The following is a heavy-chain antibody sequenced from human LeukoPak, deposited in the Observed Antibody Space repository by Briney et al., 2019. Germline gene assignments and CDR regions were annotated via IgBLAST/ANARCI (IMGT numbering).Heavy chain of an antibody. CDR2: INNSSRYI. J-gene: IGHJ6*02. CDR3: ARDPPRETNALTGAMDYYYGMDV. V-gene: IGHV3-21*01. D-gene: IGHD7-27*01. CDR1: RFTFSDYN. Sequence: PGGSLRLSCAASRFTFSDYNMNWVRQAPGKGLEWVSSINNSSRYIYYADSVKGRFTISRDNAKNSLYLQMNSLRAEDTAVYYCARDPPRETNALTGAMDYYYGMDVWGRGTTVTVSS.